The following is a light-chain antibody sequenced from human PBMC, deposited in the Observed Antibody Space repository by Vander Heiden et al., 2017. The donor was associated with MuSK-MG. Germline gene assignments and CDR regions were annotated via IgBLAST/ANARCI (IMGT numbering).Light chain of an antibody. V-gene: IGLV5-45*01. CDR1: SGINVATYT. CDR2: YRSDSDK. J-gene: IGLJ3*02. CDR3: LIWHNSAWV. Sequence: QAVLTQPASLSASPGASASLTCTLRSGINVATYTIYWYQQKPGSPPQYLLTYRSDSDKQLGSGVPSRFSGSKDASANAGILLISGLQSEDEADYYCLIWHNSAWVFGGGTKLTVL.